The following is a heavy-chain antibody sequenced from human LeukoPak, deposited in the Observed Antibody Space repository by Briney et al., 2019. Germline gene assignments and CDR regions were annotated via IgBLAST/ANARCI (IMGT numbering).Heavy chain of an antibody. V-gene: IGHV7-4-1*02. CDR1: GYTFINYG. CDR3: ARGGMIVVERGICDY. Sequence: ASVKVSCKASGYTFINYGISWVRQAPGQGLEWMGWINTNTGNPTYAQGFTGRFVFSLDTSVSTAYLQISSLKAEDTAVYYCARGGMIVVERGICDYWGQGTLVTVSS. CDR2: INTNTGNP. D-gene: IGHD3-22*01. J-gene: IGHJ4*02.